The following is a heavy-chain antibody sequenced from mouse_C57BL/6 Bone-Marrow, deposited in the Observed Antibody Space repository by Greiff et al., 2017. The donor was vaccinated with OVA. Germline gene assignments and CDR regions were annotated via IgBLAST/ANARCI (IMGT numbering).Heavy chain of an antibody. V-gene: IGHV14-4*01. D-gene: IGHD1-1*01. Sequence: VQLQQSGAELVRPGASVKLSCTASGFNIKDDYMHWVKQRPDQGLEWIGWIDPANGDTKYAPKFQGKATITADTSSNTAYLQLSSLTSEGTVVYYCTTCQVYYSGNSWDWYGDVGDRGNAITVTA. CDR3: TTCQVYYSGNSWDWYGDV. J-gene: IGHJ1*03. CDR2: IDPANGDT. CDR1: GFNIKDDY.